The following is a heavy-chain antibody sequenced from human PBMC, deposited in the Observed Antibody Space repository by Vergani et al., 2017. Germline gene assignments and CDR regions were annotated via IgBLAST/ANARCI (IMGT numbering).Heavy chain of an antibody. J-gene: IGHJ6*03. V-gene: IGHV3-21*01. D-gene: IGHD1-1*01. CDR2: VSSSASHI. CDR1: GFTFSSYR. Sequence: EMQLVESGGGLVKPGESLRLSCAASGFTFSSYRMNWVRQSPGKGLEWVSYVSSSASHIYYADSVKGRFTISRDNAKNFLYLQMNSLRAEDTAVYFCARDPCLEPGSFTDYDYYFMDVWGKGTTVTVSS. CDR3: ARDPCLEPGSFTDYDYYFMDV.